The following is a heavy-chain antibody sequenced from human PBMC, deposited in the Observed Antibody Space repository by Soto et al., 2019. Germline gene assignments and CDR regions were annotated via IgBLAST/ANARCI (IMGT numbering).Heavy chain of an antibody. D-gene: IGHD5-12*01. CDR2: ISGGSSLI. V-gene: IGHV3-48*01. CDR3: ATRSRGYSGYVKY. J-gene: IGHJ4*02. CDR1: GFTFSSYS. Sequence: ERQLVESGGCLVQPGGSLRLSCAASGFTFSSYSISWVRQTPGKGLEWVSHISGGSSLIYYADSVKGRFTISRDNAENSLYLQMNSLRAEDTAVYYCATRSRGYSGYVKYWGQGTVVTVSS.